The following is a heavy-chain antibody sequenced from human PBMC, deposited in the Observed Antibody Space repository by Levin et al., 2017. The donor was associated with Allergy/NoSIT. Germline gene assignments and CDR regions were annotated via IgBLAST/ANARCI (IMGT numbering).Heavy chain of an antibody. V-gene: IGHV3-9*01. D-gene: IGHD6-6*01. CDR2: INWNSGTI. Sequence: LSLTCAASGFIFDDYAMHWVRQAPGKGLEWVSGINWNSGTIGYADSVKGRFTISRDKAKNSLYLQMNSLRPEDTALYYCAKDSGSSVVYYGMDVWGQGTTVTVSS. J-gene: IGHJ6*02. CDR1: GFIFDDYA. CDR3: AKDSGSSVVYYGMDV.